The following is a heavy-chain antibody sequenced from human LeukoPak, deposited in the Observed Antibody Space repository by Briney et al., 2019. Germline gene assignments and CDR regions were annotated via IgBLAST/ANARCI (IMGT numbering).Heavy chain of an antibody. CDR3: AKGIYDMDV. CDR1: GFTFSSYA. Sequence: GGSLRLSCAASGFTFSSYAMSWVRQAPGKGLEWVSTISGSSRSTYYADSVKGRFAISRDNSKNTLYLQMNSLRAEDTAVYFCAKGIYDMDVWGQGTTVTVSS. CDR2: ISGSSRST. V-gene: IGHV3-23*01. J-gene: IGHJ6*02.